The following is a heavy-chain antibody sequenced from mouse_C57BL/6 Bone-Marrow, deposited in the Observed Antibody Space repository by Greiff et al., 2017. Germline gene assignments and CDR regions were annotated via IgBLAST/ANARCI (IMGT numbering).Heavy chain of an antibody. CDR3: ARIYYDLVSPYYFDY. Sequence: EVKLVESGAELVKPGASVKLSCTASGFNIKDYYMHWVKQRTEQGLEWIGRIDPEDGETKYAPKFQGKATITADTSSNTAYLQLSSLTSEDTAVYYCARIYYDLVSPYYFDYWGQGTTLTVSS. V-gene: IGHV14-2*01. CDR2: IDPEDGET. J-gene: IGHJ2*01. CDR1: GFNIKDYY. D-gene: IGHD2-4*01.